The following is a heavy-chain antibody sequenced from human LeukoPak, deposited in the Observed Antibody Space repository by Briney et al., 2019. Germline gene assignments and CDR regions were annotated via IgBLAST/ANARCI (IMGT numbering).Heavy chain of an antibody. CDR3: ARVAAADYFDY. CDR1: GFTFSSYW. V-gene: IGHV3-7*03. CDR2: IKQDGSEK. D-gene: IGHD6-13*01. J-gene: IGHJ4*02. Sequence: GVSLRLSCAASGFTFSSYWMSWVRQAPGKGLEWVANIKQDGSEKYYVDSVKGRFTISRDNAKNSLYLQMNSLRAEDTAVYYCARVAAADYFDYWGQGTLVTVSS.